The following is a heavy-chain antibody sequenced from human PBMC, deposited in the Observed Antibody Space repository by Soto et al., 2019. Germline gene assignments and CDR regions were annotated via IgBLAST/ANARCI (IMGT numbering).Heavy chain of an antibody. CDR1: GGSISSYY. J-gene: IGHJ6*03. CDR3: AGTPSSNWNLRLYYYYYMDV. Sequence: SETLSLTCTVSGGSISSYYWSWIRQPPGKGLEWIGYIYYSGSTNYNPSLKSRVTTSVDTSKNQFSLKLSSVTAADTAVYYCAGTPSSNWNLRLYYYYYMDVWGKGTTVTVSS. D-gene: IGHD1-20*01. CDR2: IYYSGST. V-gene: IGHV4-59*08.